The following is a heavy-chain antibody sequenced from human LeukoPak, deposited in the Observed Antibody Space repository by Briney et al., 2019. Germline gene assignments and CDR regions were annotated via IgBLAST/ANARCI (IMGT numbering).Heavy chain of an antibody. CDR1: GFTFSSYG. J-gene: IGHJ4*02. D-gene: IGHD3-16*01. CDR3: AKEAGGFRFRFDY. V-gene: IGHV3-30*02. Sequence: GGSLRLSCAASGFTFSSYGMHWVRQAPGKGLEWVAFIRYDGSNKYYADSVKGRFTISRDNSKNTLYLQMNSLRAEDTAVYYCAKEAGGFRFRFDYWGQGPLVTVSS. CDR2: IRYDGSNK.